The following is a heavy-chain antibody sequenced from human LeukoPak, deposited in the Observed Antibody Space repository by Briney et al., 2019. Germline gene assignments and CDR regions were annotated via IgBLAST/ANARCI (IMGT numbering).Heavy chain of an antibody. V-gene: IGHV3-53*01. CDR3: ARGLFGDYPRGPYYFDY. J-gene: IGHJ4*02. CDR1: GFTFSSYA. CDR2: IYSGGST. Sequence: GGSLRLSCAASGFTFSSYAMSWVRQAPGKGLEWVSVIYSGGSTYYADSVKGRFTISRDNSKNTLYLQMNSLRAEDTAVYYCARGLFGDYPRGPYYFDYWGQGTLVTVSS. D-gene: IGHD4-17*01.